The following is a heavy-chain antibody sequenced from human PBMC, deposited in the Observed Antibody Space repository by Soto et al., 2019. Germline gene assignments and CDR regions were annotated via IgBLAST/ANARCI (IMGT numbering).Heavy chain of an antibody. CDR3: ARDPKSGKDGYIFPP. D-gene: IGHD1-26*01. CDR2: IWYDGSNK. V-gene: IGHV3-33*01. CDR1: GFTFSSYG. Sequence: QVQLVESGGGVVQPGRSLRLSCAASGFTFSSYGMLWVRQAPGKGLEWVAVIWYDGSNKYYADSVKGRFTISRDNSKNTLYLQMNSLRAEDTAVYYCARDPKSGKDGYIFPPWGQGTLVTVSS. J-gene: IGHJ5*02.